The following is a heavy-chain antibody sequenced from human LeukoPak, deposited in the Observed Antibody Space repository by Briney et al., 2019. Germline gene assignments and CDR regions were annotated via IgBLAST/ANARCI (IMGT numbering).Heavy chain of an antibody. J-gene: IGHJ6*03. V-gene: IGHV1-8*03. CDR3: ARVGHNYDFWSGYTYYYYMDV. Sequence: ASVKVSCKASGYTFTSYDINWVRQATGQGLEWMGWMNPNSGNTGYAQKFQGRVTITRNTSISTAYMELSSLRSEDTAVYYCARVGHNYDFWSGYTYYYYMDVWGKGTTVTVSS. CDR2: MNPNSGNT. D-gene: IGHD3-3*01. CDR1: GYTFTSYD.